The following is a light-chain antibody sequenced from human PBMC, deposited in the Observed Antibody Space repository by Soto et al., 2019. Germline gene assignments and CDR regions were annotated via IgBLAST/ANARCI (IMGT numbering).Light chain of an antibody. J-gene: IGKJ4*01. Sequence: DIVMTQSPDSLAVSLGERATINCKSSQSVLYTSNNKNYLAWYQQKPGQPPKLLIYWASTRESGVPDRFSGRGSGPDFTLTISSLQAEDVAVYYCQQYSTTPPTFGGVTKVEIK. CDR3: QQYSTTPPT. V-gene: IGKV4-1*01. CDR2: WAS. CDR1: QSVLYTSNNKNY.